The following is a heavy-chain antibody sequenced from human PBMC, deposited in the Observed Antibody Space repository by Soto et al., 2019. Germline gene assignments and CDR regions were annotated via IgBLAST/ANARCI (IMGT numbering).Heavy chain of an antibody. CDR3: ARQRSYSSSHGMDV. J-gene: IGHJ6*02. D-gene: IGHD6-6*01. V-gene: IGHV5-10-1*01. Sequence: GESRKISCNGSGYIFTSYWISWVRQMPGKGLEWMGRIDPSDSYTNYSPSFQGHVTISADKSISTAYLQWSSLKASDTAMYYCARQRSYSSSHGMDVWGQGTTVTVSS. CDR2: IDPSDSYT. CDR1: GYIFTSYW.